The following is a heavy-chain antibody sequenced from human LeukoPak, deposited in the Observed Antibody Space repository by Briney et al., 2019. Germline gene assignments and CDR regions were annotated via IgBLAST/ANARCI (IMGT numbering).Heavy chain of an antibody. CDR3: AKDQGDMVGATHPIDY. CDR2: ISGSGGST. CDR1: GFTFSSYA. V-gene: IGHV3-23*01. D-gene: IGHD1-26*01. J-gene: IGHJ4*02. Sequence: PGGSLRLSCAASGFTFSSYAMSWVRQAPGKGLEWVSAISGSGGSTYYADSVKGRFTISRDNSKNTLYLQMNSLRAEDTAVYYCAKDQGDMVGATHPIDYWGQGTLVTVSS.